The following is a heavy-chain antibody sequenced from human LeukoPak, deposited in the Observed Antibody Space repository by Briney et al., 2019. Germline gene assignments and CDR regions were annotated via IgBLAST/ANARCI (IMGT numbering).Heavy chain of an antibody. CDR3: ARSFDYYSSGYYPYYFDY. CDR1: GGSFSGNYY. Sequence: SETLSLTCAVYGGSFSGNYYWNWIRQPPGKGLEWIAEINHGGSTNHNPSLKNRVTISVDKSKNQFSLKLNSVTAAGTAVYYCARSFDYYSSGYYPYYFDYWGQGTLVTVSS. J-gene: IGHJ4*02. CDR2: INHGGST. D-gene: IGHD3-22*01. V-gene: IGHV4-34*01.